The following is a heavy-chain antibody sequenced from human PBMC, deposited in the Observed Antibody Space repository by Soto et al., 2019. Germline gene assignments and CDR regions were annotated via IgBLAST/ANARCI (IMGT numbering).Heavy chain of an antibody. CDR1: GFTFSSYG. CDR2: ISYDGSNK. Sequence: QVQLVESGGGVVQPGRSLRLSCAASGFTFSSYGMHWVRQAPGKGLGWVAVISYDGSNKYYADSGKGRFTISRDNSKNTLYLQMISLRAEDTAVYYCAKEGSRDWYFDLWGRGTLVTVSS. CDR3: AKEGSRDWYFDL. J-gene: IGHJ2*01. V-gene: IGHV3-30*18. D-gene: IGHD1-26*01.